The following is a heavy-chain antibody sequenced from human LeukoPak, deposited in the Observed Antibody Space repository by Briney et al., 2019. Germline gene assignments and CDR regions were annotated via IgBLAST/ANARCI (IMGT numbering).Heavy chain of an antibody. D-gene: IGHD2-8*01. V-gene: IGHV1-24*01. CDR1: GYTFTGYY. Sequence: ASLKVSCTASGYTFTGYYMHWVRQAPGKGLEWMGGFDPEDGETIYAQKFQGRVTMTEDTSTDTAYMELSSLRSEDTAVYYCATSLMVKGVFDYWGQGTLVTVSS. CDR3: ATSLMVKGVFDY. J-gene: IGHJ4*02. CDR2: FDPEDGET.